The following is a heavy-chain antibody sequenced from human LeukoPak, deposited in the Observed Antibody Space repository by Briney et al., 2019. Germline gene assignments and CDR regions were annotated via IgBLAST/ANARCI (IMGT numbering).Heavy chain of an antibody. J-gene: IGHJ4*02. CDR1: GGSINSYY. V-gene: IGHV4-59*08. D-gene: IGHD2-21*02. Sequence: SETLSLTCSVSGGSINSYYWSWIRQPPGKGLEWIGYISYSGSTNYSPSLKSRVTISLDTSKNQFSLKLSSVTAADTAVYYCAAGRGGCGGDCYYYFDYWGQGTLVTVSS. CDR3: AAGRGGCGGDCYYYFDY. CDR2: ISYSGST.